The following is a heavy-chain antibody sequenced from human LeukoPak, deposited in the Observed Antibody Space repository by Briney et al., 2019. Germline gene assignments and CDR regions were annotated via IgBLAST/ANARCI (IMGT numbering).Heavy chain of an antibody. CDR1: GFSLSTTGEG. Sequence: SGPTLVNPTQTLTLTCTFSGFSLSTTGEGVGWIRQPPGKALEWLALIFWNDDKRYGPSLKSRLTITKDTSRNRVVLTMTHMDPVDTATYYCAHIGLTTVTPPYFGYWGQGTLVTISS. CDR2: IFWNDDK. D-gene: IGHD4-17*01. J-gene: IGHJ4*02. CDR3: AHIGLTTVTPPYFGY. V-gene: IGHV2-5*01.